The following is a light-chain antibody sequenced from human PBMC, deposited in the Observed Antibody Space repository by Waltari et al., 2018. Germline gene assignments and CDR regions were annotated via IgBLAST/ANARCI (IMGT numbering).Light chain of an antibody. J-gene: IGLJ3*02. CDR2: VKRDCSH. CDR3: QTWDTGRGV. CDR1: SGHSNYA. Sequence: QLVLTQSPSASASLGASVKLSCTLSSGHSNYAITWHQQETGKGPRHLMRVKRDCSHSKGDWIPDRFSGASSGAERYLIISSLQSEDEADYYCQTWDTGRGVFGGGTKLTVL. V-gene: IGLV4-69*01.